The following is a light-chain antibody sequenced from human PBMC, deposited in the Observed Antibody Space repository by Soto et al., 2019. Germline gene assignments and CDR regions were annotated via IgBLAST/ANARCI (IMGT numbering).Light chain of an antibody. Sequence: QPVLTQPPSVSGAPGQRVSISCTGSASNIGAGYDVHWYQQLPGTAPKVFISGNTNRPSGVPDRFSGSKSGTSASLTITGLQAEDEADYYCQSFDRGLRGYVFGTGTKLTVL. CDR2: GNT. V-gene: IGLV1-40*01. J-gene: IGLJ1*01. CDR1: ASNIGAGYD. CDR3: QSFDRGLRGYV.